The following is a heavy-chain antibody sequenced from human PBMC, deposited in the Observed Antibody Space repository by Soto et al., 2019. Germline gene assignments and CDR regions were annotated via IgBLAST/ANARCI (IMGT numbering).Heavy chain of an antibody. CDR1: GFTSSRYG. Sequence: GGSLRLSCAASGFTSSRYGMHWVRQAPGKGLEWVAVISYDGSGKYYADSVKGRFTISKDNSKNTLYLQMNSLRAEDTAVYYCARGGLVYGDYDPNYYYGMDVWGQGTTVTVSS. V-gene: IGHV3-30-3*01. CDR3: ARGGLVYGDYDPNYYYGMDV. D-gene: IGHD4-17*01. CDR2: ISYDGSGK. J-gene: IGHJ6*02.